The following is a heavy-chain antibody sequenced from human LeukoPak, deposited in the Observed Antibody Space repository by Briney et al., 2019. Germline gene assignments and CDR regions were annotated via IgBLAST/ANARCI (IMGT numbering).Heavy chain of an antibody. Sequence: ASVKVSCKASGYTFSVYYMHWVRQAPGQGLEWVGWINPNSGATNYAQQFQGRVTMTRDTSISTAYMELSSLRSDDAAVYYCAKDTGNFNLGDYWGQGTLVTVSS. CDR3: AKDTGNFNLGDY. J-gene: IGHJ4*02. D-gene: IGHD5-18*01. CDR1: GYTFSVYY. V-gene: IGHV1-2*02. CDR2: INPNSGAT.